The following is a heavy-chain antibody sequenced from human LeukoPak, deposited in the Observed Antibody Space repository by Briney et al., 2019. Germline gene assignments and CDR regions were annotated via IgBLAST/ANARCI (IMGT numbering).Heavy chain of an antibody. Sequence: QPGASLRLSCAASGFSLSTYGVGWVRQPPGKGLGWVSGITGTGGSTYYADSVKGRFTVSRDTSKNTLYLQMNSLRAEDTAIYYCAKDHGTAVAGFYYWGQGTLVTVSS. D-gene: IGHD6-19*01. J-gene: IGHJ4*02. CDR3: AKDHGTAVAGFYY. V-gene: IGHV3-23*01. CDR2: ITGTGGST. CDR1: GFSLSTYG.